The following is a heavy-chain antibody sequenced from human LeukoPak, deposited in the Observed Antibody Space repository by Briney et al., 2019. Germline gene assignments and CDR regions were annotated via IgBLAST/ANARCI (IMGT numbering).Heavy chain of an antibody. V-gene: IGHV3-23*01. CDR1: GFTFSSYA. CDR3: AKVTSGGWYFDY. Sequence: PGGSLRLSCAASGFTFSSYALSWVRQAPRKGLKWVSAISDSGGSTFYADSVKGRFTISRDNSKNTLYLQMNSLRAEDTAVYYCAKVTSGGWYFDYWGRGTLVTVSS. J-gene: IGHJ4*02. CDR2: ISDSGGST. D-gene: IGHD6-19*01.